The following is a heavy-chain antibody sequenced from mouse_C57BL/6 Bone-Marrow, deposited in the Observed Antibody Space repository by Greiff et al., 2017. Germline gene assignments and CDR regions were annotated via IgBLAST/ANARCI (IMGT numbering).Heavy chain of an antibody. Sequence: QVQLQQPGAELVKPGASVTMSCKASGYTFTSYWITWVKQRPGQGLEWIGDLYPGSGSTNYNEKFKSKATLTVDTSSSTAYMQLSSLTSEDSAVYYCARPYYSNYWYVDVWGTGTTVTVSA. D-gene: IGHD2-5*01. CDR3: ARPYYSNYWYVDV. J-gene: IGHJ1*03. CDR2: LYPGSGST. CDR1: GYTFTSYW. V-gene: IGHV1-55*01.